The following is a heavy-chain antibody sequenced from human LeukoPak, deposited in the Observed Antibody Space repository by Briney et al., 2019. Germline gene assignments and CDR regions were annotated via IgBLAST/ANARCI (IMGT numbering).Heavy chain of an antibody. Sequence: GGSLRLSCAASGFTFSSYSMNWVRQAPGKGLEWVSSISSSSSYIYSADSVKGRFTISRDNAKNSLYLQMNSLRAEDTAVYYCARGAVPAAIFGYYYYYMDVWGKGTTVTVSS. D-gene: IGHD2-2*02. CDR3: ARGAVPAAIFGYYYYYMDV. CDR2: ISSSSSYI. J-gene: IGHJ6*03. CDR1: GFTFSSYS. V-gene: IGHV3-21*01.